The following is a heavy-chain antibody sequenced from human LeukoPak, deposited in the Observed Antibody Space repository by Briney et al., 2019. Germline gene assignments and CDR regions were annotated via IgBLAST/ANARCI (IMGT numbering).Heavy chain of an antibody. CDR2: IYYSGST. CDR3: ARGPSSPLLWFGEFDY. J-gene: IGHJ4*02. CDR1: GGSVSSGSYY. V-gene: IGHV4-61*01. Sequence: SETLSLTCTVSGGSVSSGSYYWSWIRQPPGKGLEWIGYIYYSGSTNYNPSLKSRVTISVDTSKNQFSLKLSSVTAADTAVYYCARGPSSPLLWFGEFDYWGQGTLVTVSS. D-gene: IGHD3-10*01.